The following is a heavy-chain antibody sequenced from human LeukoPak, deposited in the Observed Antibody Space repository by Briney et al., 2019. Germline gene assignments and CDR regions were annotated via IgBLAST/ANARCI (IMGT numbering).Heavy chain of an antibody. CDR2: STHSGST. Sequence: SETLSLTCAVYGGSFSGHYWTWIRQPPGKGLEWIGESTHSGSTNYNPSLKSRVTISVDTSKSQFSLRLTSVTAADTAVYHCARGRTGAAALDFWGPGTLVTVSS. CDR1: GGSFSGHY. D-gene: IGHD2-2*01. J-gene: IGHJ4*02. CDR3: ARGRTGAAALDF. V-gene: IGHV4-34*01.